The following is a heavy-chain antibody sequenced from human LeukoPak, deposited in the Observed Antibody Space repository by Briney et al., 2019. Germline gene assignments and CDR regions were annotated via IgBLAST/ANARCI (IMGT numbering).Heavy chain of an antibody. CDR2: ISSSGSTI. CDR3: ARPDKADDILTGYYNVIGYYGMDV. V-gene: IGHV3-11*01. CDR1: GFTFSDYY. D-gene: IGHD3-9*01. J-gene: IGHJ6*02. Sequence: GGSLRLSCAASGFTFSDYYMSWIRQAPGKGLEWVSYISSSGSTIYYADSVKGRFTISRDNAKNSLYLQMNSLRAEDTAVYYCARPDKADDILTGYYNVIGYYGMDVWGQGTTVTVSS.